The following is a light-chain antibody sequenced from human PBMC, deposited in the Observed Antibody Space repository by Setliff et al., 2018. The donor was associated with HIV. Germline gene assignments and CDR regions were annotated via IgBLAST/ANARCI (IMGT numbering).Light chain of an antibody. CDR1: SSDVGSYKL. J-gene: IGLJ1*01. V-gene: IGLV2-23*02. CDR2: EVT. CDR3: QSYDSSLSGSV. Sequence: QSALTQPASVSGSPGQSITISCTGTSSDVGSYKLVSWYQQHPGKAPKVMIYEVTKRPSGVSNRFSGSKSANTASLTISGLQAEDEADYYCQSYDSSLSGSVFGTGTKATVL.